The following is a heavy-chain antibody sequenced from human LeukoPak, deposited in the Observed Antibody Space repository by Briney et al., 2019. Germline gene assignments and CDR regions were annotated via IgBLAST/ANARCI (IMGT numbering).Heavy chain of an antibody. CDR1: GGSVSGGSYY. J-gene: IGHJ4*02. V-gene: IGHV4-61*01. CDR2: IYYSGST. Sequence: SETLSLTCTVSGGSVSGGSYYWSWIRQPPGKGLEWIGYIYYSGSTNYNPSLKSRVTISVDTSKNQFSLKLSSVTAADTAVYYCARGDTYTPYWCYWGQGTLVTVSS. D-gene: IGHD3-16*01. CDR3: ARGDTYTPYWCY.